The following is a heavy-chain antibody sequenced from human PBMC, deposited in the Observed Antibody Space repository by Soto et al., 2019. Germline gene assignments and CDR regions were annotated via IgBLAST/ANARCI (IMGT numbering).Heavy chain of an antibody. J-gene: IGHJ4*02. V-gene: IGHV2-5*02. CDR2: MYWDDDK. CDR1: GFSLTTTGVG. CDR3: AHVEGLEQWLDRLDH. Sequence: QITLKESGPSLVKPTQTLTLTCTFSGFSLTTTGVGVVWIRQPPGKALEWLALMYWDDDKHYSPSLRSRLTVTKDTTKNQVVLTLTNVDPAYTGTTFCAHVEGLEQWLDRLDHWGQGTLVTVSS. D-gene: IGHD6-19*01.